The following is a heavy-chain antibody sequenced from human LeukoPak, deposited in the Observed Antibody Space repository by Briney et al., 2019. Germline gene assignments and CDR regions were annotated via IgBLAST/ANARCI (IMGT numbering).Heavy chain of an antibody. V-gene: IGHV4-59*01. CDR2: IYYSGST. CDR3: ARGGYGSGSYWSIGYYYYGMDV. Sequence: SETLSLTCTVSGGSISSYYWSWIRQPPGKGLEWIGYIYYSGSTNYNPSLKSRVTISVDTSKNQFSLKLSSVTAADTAVYYCARGGYGSGSYWSIGYYYYGMDVWGQGTTVTVSS. J-gene: IGHJ6*02. D-gene: IGHD3-10*01. CDR1: GGSISSYY.